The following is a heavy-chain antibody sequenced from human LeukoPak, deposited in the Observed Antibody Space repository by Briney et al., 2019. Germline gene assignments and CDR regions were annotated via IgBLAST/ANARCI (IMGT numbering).Heavy chain of an antibody. V-gene: IGHV7-4-1*02. J-gene: IGHJ6*03. Sequence: AASVKVSCKASGYSLTSYALNWVRQAPGQGFEWMGWINTNTGNPTYAQGFTGRFVFSLDTSVSTAHLQISSLKAEDTAVYFCARGRGASSGSGSHGTTSSYYMDVWGKGTTVTVSS. CDR3: ARGRGASSGSGSHGTTSSYYMDV. CDR2: INTNTGNP. CDR1: GYSLTSYA. D-gene: IGHD3-10*01.